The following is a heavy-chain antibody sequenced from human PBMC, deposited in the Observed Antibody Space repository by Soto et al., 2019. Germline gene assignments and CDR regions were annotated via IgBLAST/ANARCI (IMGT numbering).Heavy chain of an antibody. D-gene: IGHD4-4*01. CDR3: ARDYSNDGWFDP. CDR1: GGSISSGDYY. V-gene: IGHV4-30-4*01. Sequence: PSETLSLTCTVSGGSISSGDYYWSWIRQPPGKGLEWIGYIYYSGGTYYNPSLKSRVTISVDTSKNQFSLKLSSVTAADTAVYYCARDYSNDGWFDPWGQGTLVTVS. CDR2: IYYSGGT. J-gene: IGHJ5*02.